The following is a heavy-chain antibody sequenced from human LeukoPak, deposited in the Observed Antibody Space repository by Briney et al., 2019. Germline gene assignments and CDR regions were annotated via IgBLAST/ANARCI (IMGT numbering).Heavy chain of an antibody. D-gene: IGHD3-22*01. CDR3: ADLGTTYYYDRSTY. CDR2: ISDSGGAT. CDR1: GFPFSSYA. J-gene: IGHJ4*01. V-gene: IGHV3-23*01. Sequence: PGGPLRLSCSASGFPFSSYAMSWVRQAPGKGLEWVSGISDSGGATYYADSVKGRLIISRDNSKNTLYLQMNSLRAEDTAIYYCADLGTTYYYDRSTYWGHGTLVTVSS.